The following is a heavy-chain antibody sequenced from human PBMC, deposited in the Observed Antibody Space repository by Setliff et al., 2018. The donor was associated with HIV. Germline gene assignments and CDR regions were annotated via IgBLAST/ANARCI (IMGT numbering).Heavy chain of an antibody. CDR2: IIPNSAGT. CDR1: GGTISSYA. J-gene: IGHJ3*02. V-gene: IGHV1-2*06. Sequence: ASVKVSCKASGGTISSYAISWVRQAPGQGLEWMGRIIPNSAGTNYAQKFQGRVTMTRDTSISTAYMELSRLRSDDTAIYYCAKAPLPSSGWSPDAFDIWGQGTMVTVSS. D-gene: IGHD6-19*01. CDR3: AKAPLPSSGWSPDAFDI.